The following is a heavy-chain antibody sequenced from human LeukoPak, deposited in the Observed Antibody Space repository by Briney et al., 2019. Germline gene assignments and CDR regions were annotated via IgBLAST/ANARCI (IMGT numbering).Heavy chain of an antibody. J-gene: IGHJ1*01. V-gene: IGHV3-23*01. Sequence: GGSLRLSCAASGFTFNSYALSWVRQAPGKGLEWVSSISGSGGSTYYADSVKGRFTISRDNSKNTLYLQMNSLRAEDTAVYYCAKDLPNPGTSRHFQYWGQGTLVTVSS. CDR3: AKDLPNPGTSRHFQY. CDR1: GFTFNSYA. CDR2: ISGSGGST. D-gene: IGHD2-8*01.